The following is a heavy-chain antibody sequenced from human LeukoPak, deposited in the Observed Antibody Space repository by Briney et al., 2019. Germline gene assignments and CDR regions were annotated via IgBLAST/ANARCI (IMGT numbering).Heavy chain of an antibody. J-gene: IGHJ4*02. CDR2: ISGSGGST. CDR3: AKISRRDNCSGGSCYGPYFDY. V-gene: IGHV3-23*01. Sequence: GGSLRLSCAASGFTFSSYAMSWVRQAPGKGLEWVSAISGSGGSTYYADSVKGRFTISRDNSKNTLYLQMNSLRAEDTAVYYCAKISRRDNCSGGSCYGPYFDYWGQGTLVTVSS. CDR1: GFTFSSYA. D-gene: IGHD2-15*01.